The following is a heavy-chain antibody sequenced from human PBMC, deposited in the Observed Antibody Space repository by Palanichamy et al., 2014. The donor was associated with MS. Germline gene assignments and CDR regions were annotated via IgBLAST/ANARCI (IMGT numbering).Heavy chain of an antibody. Sequence: QVQLVESGGGVVQPGRSLRLSCAASGSTFSSYAMHWVRQAPGKGLEWVAVISFDGSNKYYADSVKGRFTISRDNSKNTLYVQMNSLRAEDTAMYYCARDAGRWLQLVGAFDIWGQGTMVTVSS. D-gene: IGHD5-24*01. CDR2: ISFDGSNK. J-gene: IGHJ3*02. V-gene: IGHV3-30*04. CDR1: GSTFSSYA. CDR3: ARDAGRWLQLVGAFDI.